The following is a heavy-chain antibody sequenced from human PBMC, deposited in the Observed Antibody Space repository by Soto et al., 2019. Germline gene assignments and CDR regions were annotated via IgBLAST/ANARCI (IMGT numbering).Heavy chain of an antibody. D-gene: IGHD3-22*01. CDR3: ARGRRYYYDNTGPYYFEH. CDR2: IYYSGST. V-gene: IGHV4-59*01. Sequence: SETLSLTCTVSGGSISSYYWSWIRQPPGNELEWIAYIYYSGSTNYNPSLKSRVTISVDTSKNQFSLKLTSVTAADAAVYYCARGRRYYYDNTGPYYFEHWGQGTLVTVSS. CDR1: GGSISSYY. J-gene: IGHJ4*02.